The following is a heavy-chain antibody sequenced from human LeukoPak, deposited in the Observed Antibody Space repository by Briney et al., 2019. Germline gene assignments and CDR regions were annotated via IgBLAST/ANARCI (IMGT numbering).Heavy chain of an antibody. CDR3: TRVRGDCGGDCYDY. V-gene: IGHV3-49*03. D-gene: IGHD2-21*01. J-gene: IGHJ4*02. CDR2: IRSKAYGGTT. Sequence: GGPLRLSCTASGFTFGDYAMSWFRQAPGKGLEWVGFIRSKAYGGTTEYAASVKGRFTISRDDSKSIAYLQMNSLKTEDTAVYYCTRVRGDCGGDCYDYWGQGTLVTVSS. CDR1: GFTFGDYA.